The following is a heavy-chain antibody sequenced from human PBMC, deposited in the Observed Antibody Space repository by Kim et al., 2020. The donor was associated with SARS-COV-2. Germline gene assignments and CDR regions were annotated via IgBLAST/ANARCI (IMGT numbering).Heavy chain of an antibody. J-gene: IGHJ2*01. D-gene: IGHD6-13*01. CDR2: IYYSGST. CDR3: ASPPAAAGPEGGYFDL. Sequence: SETLSLTCTVSGGSISSSSYYWGWIRQPPGKGLEWIGSIYYSGSTYYNPSLKSRVTISVDTSKNQFSLKLSSVTAADTAVYYCASPPAAAGPEGGYFDLWGRGTLVTVSS. CDR1: GGSISSSSYY. V-gene: IGHV4-39*01.